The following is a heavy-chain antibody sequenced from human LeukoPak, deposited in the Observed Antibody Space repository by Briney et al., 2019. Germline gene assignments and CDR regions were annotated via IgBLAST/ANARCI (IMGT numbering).Heavy chain of an antibody. CDR1: GYTFTGYY. J-gene: IGHJ3*02. CDR3: ARDHDSSGYRLTWAFDI. CDR2: INPNSGGT. D-gene: IGHD3-22*01. V-gene: IGHV1-2*02. Sequence: ASMKVSCKASGYTFTGYYMHWVRQAPGQGLEWMGWINPNSGGTNYAQKFQGRVTMTRDTSISTAYMELSRLRSDDTAVYYCARDHDSSGYRLTWAFDIWGQGTMVTVSS.